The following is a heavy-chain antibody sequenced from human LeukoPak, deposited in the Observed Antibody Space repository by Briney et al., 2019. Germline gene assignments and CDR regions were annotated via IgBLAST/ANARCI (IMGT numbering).Heavy chain of an antibody. Sequence: GGSLRLSCAASGFTFSSYSMNWVRQAPGKGLEWVSYISSSGSTIYYADSVKGRFTISRDNAKNSLYLQMNSLRVEDTAVYYCARRPSSSSWPGWGQGALVTVSS. J-gene: IGHJ4*02. D-gene: IGHD6-13*01. CDR2: ISSSGSTI. V-gene: IGHV3-48*04. CDR3: ARRPSSSSWPG. CDR1: GFTFSSYS.